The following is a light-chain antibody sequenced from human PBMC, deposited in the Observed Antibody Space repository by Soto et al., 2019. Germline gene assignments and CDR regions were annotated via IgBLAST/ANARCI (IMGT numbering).Light chain of an antibody. J-gene: IGKJ3*01. Sequence: EIVLTQSPGTLSLSPGERATLSCRASQSVSSSYLAWYQQKPGQAPRLLIYGASSRATGIPDRFSGSGSGTDFTLTISSLEPEDFAVYYCQQYCSSPRVTFGPGTKVDIK. CDR2: GAS. CDR3: QQYCSSPRVT. V-gene: IGKV3-20*01. CDR1: QSVSSSY.